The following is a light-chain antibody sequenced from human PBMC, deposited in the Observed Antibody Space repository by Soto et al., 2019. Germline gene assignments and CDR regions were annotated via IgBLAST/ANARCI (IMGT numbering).Light chain of an antibody. CDR1: SSNIERNT. CDR2: RNN. J-gene: IGLJ2*01. CDR3: AAWDDGLIGSVV. V-gene: IGLV1-44*01. Sequence: QPVLTQPPSASGTPGQRVTISCSGSSSNIERNTVNWYQQLPGTAPQLLIYRNNQRPSGVPDRFSGSKSGTSASLTISGLQSADEADYYCAAWDDGLIGSVVFGGGTKLTVL.